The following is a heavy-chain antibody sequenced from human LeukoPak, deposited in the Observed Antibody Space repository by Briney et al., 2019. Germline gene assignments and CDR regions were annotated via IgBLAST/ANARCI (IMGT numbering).Heavy chain of an antibody. D-gene: IGHD1-26*01. V-gene: IGHV3-9*01. Sequence: GGSLRLSCAASGFTFYDYAMHWVRHAPGKGLEWVSGISWNSGSIVYADSVKGRFTISRDNAKTSLYLQMNSLRAEDTALYYCAKSFAWELLYYFDYWGQGTLVTVSS. CDR3: AKSFAWELLYYFDY. CDR2: ISWNSGSI. J-gene: IGHJ4*02. CDR1: GFTFYDYA.